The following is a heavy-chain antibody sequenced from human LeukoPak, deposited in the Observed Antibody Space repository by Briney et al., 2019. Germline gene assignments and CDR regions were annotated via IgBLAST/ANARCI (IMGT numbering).Heavy chain of an antibody. J-gene: IGHJ4*02. D-gene: IGHD6-19*01. CDR1: GYTFTSYG. V-gene: IGHV1-18*01. Sequence: ASVKVSCKASGYTFTSYGISWVRQAPGHGLEWMGWINADSGNTESSQRFQGRLSITWDTSATTAYMELSSLTSEDTAVYYCARGGPNRSGWTLDYWGPGTLVTVSS. CDR3: ARGGPNRSGWTLDY. CDR2: INADSGNT.